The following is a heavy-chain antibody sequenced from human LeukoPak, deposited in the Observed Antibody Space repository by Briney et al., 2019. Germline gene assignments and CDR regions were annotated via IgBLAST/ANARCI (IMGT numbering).Heavy chain of an antibody. V-gene: IGHV1-18*01. CDR2: ISAYNGNT. CDR1: GYTFTSYG. CDR3: ARMIVGATSWFDP. J-gene: IGHJ5*02. D-gene: IGHD1-26*01. Sequence: ASVTVSCTASGYTFTSYGISWVRQAPGQGLEWMGWISAYNGNTNYAQKLQGRVTMTTDTSTSTAYMELRSLRSDDTAVYYCARMIVGATSWFDPWGQGTLVTVSA.